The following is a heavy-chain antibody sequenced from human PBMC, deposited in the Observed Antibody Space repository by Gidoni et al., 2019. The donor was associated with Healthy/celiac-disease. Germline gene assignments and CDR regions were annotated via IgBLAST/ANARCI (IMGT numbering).Heavy chain of an antibody. CDR2: ISGSGGRT. J-gene: IGHJ6*03. V-gene: IGHV3-23*01. CDR3: AKDQVLPYDDFWSGYYGSNMDV. D-gene: IGHD3-3*01. Sequence: EVQLLESGGGLLQPGGSLRLYCAPSGFPLSSYALIWVLQAPGTGMEWVSAISGSGGRTNYEDAEKGRFTISRDNAKNMLYLQRNSMRAEDMAVYYCAKDQVLPYDDFWSGYYGSNMDVWGKGTTVTVSS. CDR1: GFPLSSYA.